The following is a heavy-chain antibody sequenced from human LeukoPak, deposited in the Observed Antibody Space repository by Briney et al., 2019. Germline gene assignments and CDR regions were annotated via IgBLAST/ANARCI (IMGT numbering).Heavy chain of an antibody. CDR3: ARAHNYYDSSGYPKYFQH. J-gene: IGHJ1*01. D-gene: IGHD3-22*01. V-gene: IGHV3-33*01. CDR1: GFTFSSYG. CDR2: IWYDGSNK. Sequence: GGSLTLSCTASGFTFSSYGMHWVRQAPGKGLEWVAVIWYDGSNKYYADSVKGRFTISRDNSKNTLYLQMNSLRAEDTAVYYCARAHNYYDSSGYPKYFQHWGQGTLVTVSS.